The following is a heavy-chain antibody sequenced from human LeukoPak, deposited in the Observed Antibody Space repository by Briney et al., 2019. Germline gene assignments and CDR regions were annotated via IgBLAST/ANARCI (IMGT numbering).Heavy chain of an antibody. D-gene: IGHD6-19*01. V-gene: IGHV1-18*01. J-gene: IGHJ6*02. CDR3: AREGGLAVAGTGYYYYGMDV. CDR2: ISAYSGDT. CDR1: GYTFTSYG. Sequence: ASVKVSCKASGYTFTSYGISWVRQAPGQWLEWMGWISAYSGDTNYAQKFHGWVSMTRDTSISTAYMELSRLKSDDTAVYYCAREGGLAVAGTGYYYYGMDVWGQGTTVIVSS.